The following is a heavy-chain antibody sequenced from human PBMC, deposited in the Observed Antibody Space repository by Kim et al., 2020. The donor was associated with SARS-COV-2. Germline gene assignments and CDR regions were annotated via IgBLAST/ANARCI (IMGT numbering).Heavy chain of an antibody. CDR2: ISYNGSE. Sequence: GGSLRLSCAASGFTFNNFAVHWVRQAPGKGLEWVAFISYNGSEHYADSVQGRFIISRDSSKNTLDLQMNSLRPEDTAVYVCARVSSGNYYGAFDMWGQGT. D-gene: IGHD1-26*01. CDR3: ARVSSGNYYGAFDM. V-gene: IGHV3-30*04. CDR1: GFTFNNFA. J-gene: IGHJ3*02.